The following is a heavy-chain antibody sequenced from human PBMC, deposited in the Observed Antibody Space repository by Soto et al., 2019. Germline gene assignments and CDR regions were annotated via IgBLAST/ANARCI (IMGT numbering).Heavy chain of an antibody. V-gene: IGHV1-46*01. D-gene: IGHD2-21*02. J-gene: IGHJ4*02. CDR3: ARSGCGGDCSFDY. CDR1: GYTFTSHY. Sequence: QVQVVQSGAEVKKPGASVKVSCKASGYTFTSHYINWVRQAPGHGLEWMGVIDPSSGFTSFAQKLQGRVAMTRDTSTSTVYMELSSLRSEHTAVYYCARSGCGGDCSFDYWGQGTLVTVSS. CDR2: IDPSSGFT.